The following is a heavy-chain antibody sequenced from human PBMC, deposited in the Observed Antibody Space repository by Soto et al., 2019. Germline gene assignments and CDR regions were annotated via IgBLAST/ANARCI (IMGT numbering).Heavy chain of an antibody. Sequence: GGSLRLSWAASGFTFSSYGMHWVRQAPDKGLEWVAVIWYDGSNKYYADSVKGRSTISRDNSKNTLYLQMNSLRAEDTAVYYCARVGVVVVQWLAPLYYYYYGMDVWGQGTTVTVSS. CDR3: ARVGVVVVQWLAPLYYYYYGMDV. CDR2: IWYDGSNK. V-gene: IGHV3-33*01. CDR1: GFTFSSYG. J-gene: IGHJ6*02. D-gene: IGHD6-19*01.